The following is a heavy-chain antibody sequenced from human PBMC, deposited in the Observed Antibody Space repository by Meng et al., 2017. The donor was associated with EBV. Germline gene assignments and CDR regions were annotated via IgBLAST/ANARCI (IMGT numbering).Heavy chain of an antibody. Sequence: SAVWVKKPVASVSVYCKASGYTFTSYGSSGVRQAPGKGLEWMGWISAYNGNTNSAQKLQGRVTMTTATSTSTAYMELRSLRSDDTAVYYCARGLDYFDYWGQGTLVTVSS. CDR1: GYTFTSYG. CDR3: ARGLDYFDY. J-gene: IGHJ4*02. CDR2: ISAYNGNT. V-gene: IGHV1-18*01.